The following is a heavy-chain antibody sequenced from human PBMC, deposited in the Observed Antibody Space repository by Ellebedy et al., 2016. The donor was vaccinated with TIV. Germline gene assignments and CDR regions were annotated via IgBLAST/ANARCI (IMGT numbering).Heavy chain of an antibody. CDR3: ATHLRYSPYYYGMDV. CDR2: ISAYNGNT. J-gene: IGHJ6*02. D-gene: IGHD3-9*01. V-gene: IGHV1-18*01. Sequence: ASVKVSCKASGYTFTSYGISWVRQAPGQGLEWMGWISAYNGNTNYAQKLQGRVTMTTDTSTSTAYMELRSLRSDDTAVYYCATHLRYSPYYYGMDVWGQGTTVTVSS. CDR1: GYTFTSYG.